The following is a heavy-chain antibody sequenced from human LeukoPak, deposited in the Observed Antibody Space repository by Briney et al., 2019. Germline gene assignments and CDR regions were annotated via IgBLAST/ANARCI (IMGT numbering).Heavy chain of an antibody. D-gene: IGHD3-22*01. CDR1: GYTFTSYG. Sequence: ASVEVSCKASGYTFTSYGISWVRQAPGQGLEWMGWINPNSGGTNYAQKFQGRVTMTRDTSISTAYMELSRLRSDDTAVYYCARGSYMYYYDSSGYSIDYWGQGTLVTVSS. CDR3: ARGSYMYYYDSSGYSIDY. V-gene: IGHV1-2*02. J-gene: IGHJ4*02. CDR2: INPNSGGT.